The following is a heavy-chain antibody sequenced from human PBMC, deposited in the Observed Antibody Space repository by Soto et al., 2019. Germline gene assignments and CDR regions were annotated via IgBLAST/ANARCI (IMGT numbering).Heavy chain of an antibody. V-gene: IGHV5-10-1*01. J-gene: IGHJ4*02. CDR1: GYSFTSYW. Sequence: PGESLKISCKGSGYSFTSYWISWVRQMPGKGLEWMGRIDPSDSYTNYSPSFQGHVTISADKSISTAYLQWSSLKASDTAMYYCARDRVATEVTGHEDYWGQGTLVTVSS. CDR2: IDPSDSYT. D-gene: IGHD5-12*01. CDR3: ARDRVATEVTGHEDY.